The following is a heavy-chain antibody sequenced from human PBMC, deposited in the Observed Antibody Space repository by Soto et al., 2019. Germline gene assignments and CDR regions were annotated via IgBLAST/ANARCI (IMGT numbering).Heavy chain of an antibody. D-gene: IGHD1-26*01. CDR1: GGTFNSYA. J-gene: IGHJ6*02. CDR3: ARARSNYAFNYALDV. Sequence: QVQLVQSGAEVKRPGSPVKVSCKASGGTFNSYAVSWVRQAPGQGLEWIGGIIPMFGTTKYAQKFQGRVTITADKSTSTAYMELSSLKSEDMAIFYCARARSNYAFNYALDVWGQGTAVIVSS. V-gene: IGHV1-69*06. CDR2: IIPMFGTT.